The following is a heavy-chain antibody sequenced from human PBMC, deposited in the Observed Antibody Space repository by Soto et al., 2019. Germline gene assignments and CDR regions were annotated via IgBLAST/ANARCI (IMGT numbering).Heavy chain of an antibody. CDR1: GGSISSGGYY. D-gene: IGHD2-15*01. J-gene: IGHJ4*02. CDR3: AREVAAGLLNYFDY. V-gene: IGHV4-31*03. Sequence: PLETLSLTCTVSGGSISSGGYYWSWIRQHPGKGLEWIGYIYYSGSTYYNPSLKSRVTISVDTSKNQFSLKLSSVTAADTAVYYCAREVAAGLLNYFDYWGQGTLVTVSS. CDR2: IYYSGST.